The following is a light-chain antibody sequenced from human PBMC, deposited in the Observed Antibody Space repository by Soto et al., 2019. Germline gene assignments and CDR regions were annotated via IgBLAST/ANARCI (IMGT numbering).Light chain of an antibody. CDR1: QSITIN. CDR3: QQYNNWPPLT. V-gene: IGKV3-15*01. CDR2: SAS. J-gene: IGKJ4*01. Sequence: EIVMTQSPATLSVSPGERATLSCRASQSITINLAWYQQKPGQAPRLLIYSASTRATGIPARFSGSGSGTEFTLTISNLQSEDFAVYYCQQYNNWPPLTFGGGTKVDIK.